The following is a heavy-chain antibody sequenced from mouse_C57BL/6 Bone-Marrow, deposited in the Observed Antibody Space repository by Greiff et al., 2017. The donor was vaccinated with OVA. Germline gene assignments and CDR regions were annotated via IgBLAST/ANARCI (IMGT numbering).Heavy chain of an antibody. CDR1: GFNIKDDY. V-gene: IGHV14-4*01. CDR2: IDPENGDT. CDR3: TFYGSSYPWFAY. D-gene: IGHD1-1*01. J-gene: IGHJ3*01. Sequence: VQLQQSGAELVRPGASVKLSCTASGFNIKDDYMHWVKQRPEQGLEWIGWIDPENGDTEYASKFQGKATITADPSSNTAYLQLSSLSSEDTAVYYCTFYGSSYPWFAYWGQGTLVTVSA.